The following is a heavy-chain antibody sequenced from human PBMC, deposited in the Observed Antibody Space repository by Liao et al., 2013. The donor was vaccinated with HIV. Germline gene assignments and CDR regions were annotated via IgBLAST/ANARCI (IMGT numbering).Heavy chain of an antibody. CDR1: GGAITNYY. CDR2: IYYTGST. J-gene: IGHJ3*02. D-gene: IGHD2-15*01. CDR3: ARHCSGVSCYSGHAFDI. V-gene: IGHV4-59*08. Sequence: QVQLQESGPRLLKPSETLSLTCTVSGGAITNYYWSWVRQTPEKGLEWIGYIYYTGSTNYNPSFKNRLSMSVFTSKNQFSLQITSVTAADTAVYYCARHCSGVSCYSGHAFDIWGQGTVVTVSS.